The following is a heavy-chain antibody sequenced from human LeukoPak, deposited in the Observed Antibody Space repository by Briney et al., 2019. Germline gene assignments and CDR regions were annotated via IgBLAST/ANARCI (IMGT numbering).Heavy chain of an antibody. CDR2: IYYSGNT. D-gene: IGHD3-3*01. J-gene: IGHJ6*03. Sequence: PSETLSLTCTVSGGSISNYYWSWIRQPPGKGLESIGYIYYSGNTNYNPSLKSRVTISVDTSKNQFSLKLSSVTAADTAVYYCARERRISIFGVVHYYMDVWGEGTTVTVSS. CDR1: GGSISNYY. CDR3: ARERRISIFGVVHYYMDV. V-gene: IGHV4-59*01.